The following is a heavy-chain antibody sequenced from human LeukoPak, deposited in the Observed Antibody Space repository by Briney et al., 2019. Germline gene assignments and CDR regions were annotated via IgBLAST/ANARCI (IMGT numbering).Heavy chain of an antibody. J-gene: IGHJ3*02. CDR1: GFTFSSYA. V-gene: IGHV3-30-3*01. CDR2: ISYDGSNK. D-gene: IGHD1-26*01. Sequence: GGSLRLSCAASGFTFSSYAMHWVRQAPGKGLECVAVISYDGSNKYYADSVKGRFTISRDNSKNTLYLQMNSLRAEDTAVYYCARETGAHDAFDIWGQGTMVTVSS. CDR3: ARETGAHDAFDI.